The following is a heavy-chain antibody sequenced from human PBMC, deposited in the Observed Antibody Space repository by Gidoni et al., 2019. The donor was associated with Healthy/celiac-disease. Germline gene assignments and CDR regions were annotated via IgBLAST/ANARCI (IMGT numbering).Heavy chain of an antibody. CDR1: GFTFSSYA. J-gene: IGHJ4*02. Sequence: QVQLVESGGGVVQPGRSLRLSCAASGFTFSSYAMHWVRQAPGKGLEWVAVISYDGSNKYYADSVKGRFTISRDNSKNTLYLQMNSLRAEDTAVYYCARNPQDGYNYYFDYWGQGTLVTVSS. CDR2: ISYDGSNK. V-gene: IGHV3-30-3*01. CDR3: ARNPQDGYNYYFDY. D-gene: IGHD5-12*01.